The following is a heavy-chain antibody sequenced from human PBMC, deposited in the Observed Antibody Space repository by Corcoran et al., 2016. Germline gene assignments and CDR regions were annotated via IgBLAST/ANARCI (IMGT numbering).Heavy chain of an antibody. CDR1: GFTFSNAW. CDR2: IKSKTDGGTT. Sequence: EVQLVESGGGLVKPGGSLRLSCAASGFTFSNAWLSWVRQAPGKGLEWVGRIKSKTDGGTTDYAAPVNGRFTISRDDSKNTLYLQMNSLKTEDTAVYYCTTPLIRGDYANSVWGQGTMGTGSS. V-gene: IGHV3-15*01. CDR3: TTPLIRGDYANSV. D-gene: IGHD3-10*01. J-gene: IGHJ3*01.